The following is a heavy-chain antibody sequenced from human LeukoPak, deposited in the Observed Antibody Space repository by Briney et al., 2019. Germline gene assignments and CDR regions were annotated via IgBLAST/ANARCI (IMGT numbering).Heavy chain of an antibody. V-gene: IGHV4-34*01. J-gene: IGHJ4*02. D-gene: IGHD2-15*01. CDR2: INHSGST. CDR3: ARSGFDY. Sequence: SETLSLTCAVYGGSFSGYYWSWIRQPPGKGLEWIGEINHSGSTNYNPSLKSRVTISVDTSKNQFSLKLSSVTAADTAVYYCARSGFDYWGQGTLVTVSS. CDR1: GGSFSGYY.